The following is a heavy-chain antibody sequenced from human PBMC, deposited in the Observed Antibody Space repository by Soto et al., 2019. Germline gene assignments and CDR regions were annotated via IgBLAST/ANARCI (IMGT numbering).Heavy chain of an antibody. D-gene: IGHD1-26*01. CDR2: TNAGNGNT. CDR1: GYTFTSYA. V-gene: IGHV1-3*05. J-gene: IGHJ6*02. Sequence: QVQLVQSGAEEKKPGASVKVSCKASGYTFTSYAMHWVRQAPGQRLEWMGWTNAGNGNTKYSQKFQGRVTITRDTSASTAYMELSSLRSEDTAVYYCARDPSSYGMDVWGQGTTVTVSS. CDR3: ARDPSSYGMDV.